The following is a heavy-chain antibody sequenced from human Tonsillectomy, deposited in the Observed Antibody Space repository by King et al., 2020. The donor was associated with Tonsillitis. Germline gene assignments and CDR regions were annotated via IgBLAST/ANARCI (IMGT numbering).Heavy chain of an antibody. CDR2: INSDWSST. CDR3: ARASSYGLDV. Sequence: VQLVESGGGLVQPGGSLRLSCAASGFTFSSSWIHWVRQAPGKGLVWVSHINSDWSSTNYADSVKGRFTISRDNAKNTVYLQMNSMRAEDTAVYYCARASSYGLDVWGQXXTVTVSS. D-gene: IGHD6-13*01. CDR1: GFTFSSSW. V-gene: IGHV3-74*01. J-gene: IGHJ6*02.